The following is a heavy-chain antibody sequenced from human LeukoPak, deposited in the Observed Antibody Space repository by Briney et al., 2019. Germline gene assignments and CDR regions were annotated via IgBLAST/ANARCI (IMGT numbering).Heavy chain of an antibody. D-gene: IGHD3-10*01. CDR3: ARALWFGETFPAY. CDR2: ISGSGGST. Sequence: PGGSLRLSCAASGFTFSNYGMSWVRQAPGKGLEWVSGISGSGGSTYYADSVKGRFTISRDNSKNTLFLQMNSLRAEDTAVYYCARALWFGETFPAYWGQGTLVTVSS. CDR1: GFTFSNYG. V-gene: IGHV3-23*01. J-gene: IGHJ4*02.